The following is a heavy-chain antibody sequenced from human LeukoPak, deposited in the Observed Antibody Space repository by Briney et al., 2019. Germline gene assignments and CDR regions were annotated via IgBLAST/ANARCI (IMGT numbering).Heavy chain of an antibody. V-gene: IGHV4-34*01. CDR1: GGSFSGYY. Sequence: PSETLSLTCAVYGGSFSGYYWSWIRQPPGKGLEWIGEINHSGSTNYNPSLKSRVTISVDTSKNQFSLKLSSVTAADTAVYYCARRIVAAGNYYYYMDVWGKGTTVTVSS. J-gene: IGHJ6*03. CDR2: INHSGST. D-gene: IGHD6-13*01. CDR3: ARRIVAAGNYYYYMDV.